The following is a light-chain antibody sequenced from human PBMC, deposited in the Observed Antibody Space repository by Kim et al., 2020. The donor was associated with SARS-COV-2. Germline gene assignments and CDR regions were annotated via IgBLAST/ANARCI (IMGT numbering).Light chain of an antibody. CDR3: QQRSNWRT. CDR1: SVGGY. Sequence: SVGGYLAWYQQSPGQAPRLLIYDASTRAPGIPARFSGSGSGTDFTLTINNVEPEDFAVYYCQQRSNWRTFGQGTKVDIK. J-gene: IGKJ1*01. V-gene: IGKV3-11*01. CDR2: DAS.